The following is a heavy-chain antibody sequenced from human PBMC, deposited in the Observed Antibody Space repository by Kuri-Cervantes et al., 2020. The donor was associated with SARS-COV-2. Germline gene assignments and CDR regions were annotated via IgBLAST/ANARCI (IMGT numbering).Heavy chain of an antibody. CDR1: GFTFSSYA. D-gene: IGHD6-13*01. CDR3: ARGSTYSSSWFDD. J-gene: IGHJ4*02. V-gene: IGHV3-30*04. Sequence: GGSLRLSCAASGFTFSSYAMHWVRQAPGKGLEWVAVISYDGSNKYYADSVKGRFTISRDNSKNTLYLQMNSLRAEDTAVYYCARGSTYSSSWFDDRGQGTLVTVSS. CDR2: ISYDGSNK.